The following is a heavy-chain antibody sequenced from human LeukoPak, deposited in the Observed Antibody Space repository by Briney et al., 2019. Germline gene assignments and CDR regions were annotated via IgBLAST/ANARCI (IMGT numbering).Heavy chain of an antibody. CDR1: GFTFSSYA. CDR3: ARQRFYYSDSSGYYSGGSLFDY. D-gene: IGHD3-22*01. CDR2: IYYTGIT. J-gene: IGHJ4*02. Sequence: GSLRLSCAASGFTFSSYAMSWIRQSPGKGLEWIGSIYYTGITYYSLSLESRVTMSVDTSQNQFSLELRSVSAADTAVYYCARQRFYYSDSSGYYSGGSLFDYWGQGTLVTVSS. V-gene: IGHV4-39*01.